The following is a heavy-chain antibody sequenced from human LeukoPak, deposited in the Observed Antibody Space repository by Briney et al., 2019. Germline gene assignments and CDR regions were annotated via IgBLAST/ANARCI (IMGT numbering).Heavy chain of an antibody. CDR3: ARDIAARGPPMDV. J-gene: IGHJ6*03. D-gene: IGHD6-6*01. Sequence: GASVKVSCKASGYTFTGYYMHWVRQAPGQGLEWMGWINPNSGGTNYAQKFQGRVTMTRDTSISTAYMELSRLRSDDTAVYYCARDIAARGPPMDVWGKGTTDTVSS. CDR1: GYTFTGYY. CDR2: INPNSGGT. V-gene: IGHV1-2*02.